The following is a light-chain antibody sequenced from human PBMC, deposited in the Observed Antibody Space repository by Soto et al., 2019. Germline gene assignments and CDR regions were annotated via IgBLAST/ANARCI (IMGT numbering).Light chain of an antibody. V-gene: IGLV1-47*01. CDR2: RNN. CDR1: SSNIESNY. Sequence: QSVLTQPPSASGTPGQRVTISCSGSSSNIESNYVYWYQQLPGTAPKLLIYRNNQRPSGVPDRFSGSKSGTSASLAISGLRSEDEADYYCAAWNDSLSGVVFGGGIKLTVL. CDR3: AAWNDSLSGVV. J-gene: IGLJ2*01.